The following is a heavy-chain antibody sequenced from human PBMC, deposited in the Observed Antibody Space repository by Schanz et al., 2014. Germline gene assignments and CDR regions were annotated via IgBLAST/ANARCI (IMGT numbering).Heavy chain of an antibody. Sequence: EVQLLESGGGLVQPGGSLRLSCAASGFTFSSYAMSWVRQAPGKGLEWVANIKEDGSVKDYVDSVKGRFTISRDNAKNSLYLQMTSLRAEDTAVYYCARVKYCTITRCYRTETEGIYYMDVWGKGTTVTVSS. D-gene: IGHD2-2*01. V-gene: IGHV3-7*05. CDR2: IKEDGSVK. CDR1: GFTFSSYA. J-gene: IGHJ6*03. CDR3: ARVKYCTITRCYRTETEGIYYMDV.